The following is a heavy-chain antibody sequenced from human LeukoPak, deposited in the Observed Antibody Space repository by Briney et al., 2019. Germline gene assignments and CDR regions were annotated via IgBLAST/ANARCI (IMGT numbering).Heavy chain of an antibody. CDR2: INPNSGGT. CDR3: ARDADYYDSSGYSNWFDP. CDR1: GYTFTGYY. J-gene: IGHJ5*02. D-gene: IGHD3-22*01. Sequence: ASVKVSCKASGYTFTGYYMHWVRQAPGQGLEWMGWINPNSGGTNYAQKFQGRVTMTRDTSISIAYMELSRLRSDDTAVYYCARDADYYDSSGYSNWFDPWGQGTLVTVSS. V-gene: IGHV1-2*02.